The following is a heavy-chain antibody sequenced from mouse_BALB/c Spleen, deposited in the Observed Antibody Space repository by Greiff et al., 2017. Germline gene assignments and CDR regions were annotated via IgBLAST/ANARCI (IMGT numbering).Heavy chain of an antibody. J-gene: IGHJ2*01. CDR2: ISSGGGST. CDR1: GFAFSSYD. CDR3: ARQDGYYYFDY. V-gene: IGHV5-12-1*01. D-gene: IGHD2-3*01. Sequence: EVKLVESGGGLVKPGGSLKLSCAASGFAFSSYDMSWVRQTPEKRLEWVAYISSGGGSTYYPDTVKGRFTISRDNAKNTLYLQMSSLKSEDTAMYYCARQDGYYYFDYWGQGTTLTVSS.